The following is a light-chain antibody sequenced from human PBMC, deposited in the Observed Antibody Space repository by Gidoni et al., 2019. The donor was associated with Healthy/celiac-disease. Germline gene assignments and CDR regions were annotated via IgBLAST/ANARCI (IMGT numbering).Light chain of an antibody. V-gene: IGKV3-11*01. CDR3: QQRSNWIT. J-gene: IGKJ5*01. CDR1: QSVSSY. CDR2: DAS. Sequence: DIVLTQSPATLSLSPGERATLSCRASQSVSSYLAWYQQKPGQAPRPLIYDASNRATGIPARFSGSGSGTDFTLTISSLEPEDFAVYYCQQRSNWITFGQGTRLEIK.